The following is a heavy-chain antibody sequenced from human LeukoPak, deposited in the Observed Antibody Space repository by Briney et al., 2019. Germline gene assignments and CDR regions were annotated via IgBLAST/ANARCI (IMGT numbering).Heavy chain of an antibody. D-gene: IGHD2-8*01. Sequence: GGSLRLSRAASGFTFSSYAMHGVRQAPGKGLEWVAVISYDGSNKYYADSVKGRFTISRDNSKNTLYLQMNSLRAEDTAVYYCASAVKVLDAFDIWGQGTMVTVSS. CDR1: GFTFSSYA. J-gene: IGHJ3*02. V-gene: IGHV3-30*04. CDR2: ISYDGSNK. CDR3: ASAVKVLDAFDI.